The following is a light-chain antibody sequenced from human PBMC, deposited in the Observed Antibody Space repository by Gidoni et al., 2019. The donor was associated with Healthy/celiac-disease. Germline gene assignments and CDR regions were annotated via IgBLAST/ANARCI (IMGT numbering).Light chain of an antibody. J-gene: IGKJ4*01. CDR1: QSISSY. V-gene: IGKV1-39*01. CDR3: QQSYSTPRFT. Sequence: DIQMTQSPSSLSASVGDRVTLTCRASQSISSYLNWYQQKPGKAPKLLIYAASSLQSGVPSRFSGSGSGTDFTLTISSLQPEDFATYYCQQSYSTPRFTFGGXTKVEIK. CDR2: AAS.